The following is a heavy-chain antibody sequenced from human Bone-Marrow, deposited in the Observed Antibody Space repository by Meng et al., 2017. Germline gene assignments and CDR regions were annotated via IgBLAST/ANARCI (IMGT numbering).Heavy chain of an antibody. Sequence: GESLKISCAVSGFNFSNYAMIWVRRAPGKGLEWVSVISGRGERTFYADSVKGRFTTSRDNSKNTLYLQMSNLRVDDTAVYYCARGSWDLQFPGPVSWGQGTLVTV. V-gene: IGHV3-23*01. J-gene: IGHJ4*02. CDR3: ARGSWDLQFPGPVS. CDR1: GFNFSNYA. CDR2: ISGRGERT. D-gene: IGHD1-26*01.